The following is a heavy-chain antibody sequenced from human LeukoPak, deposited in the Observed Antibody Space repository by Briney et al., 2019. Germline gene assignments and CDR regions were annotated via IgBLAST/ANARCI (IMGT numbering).Heavy chain of an antibody. J-gene: IGHJ4*02. CDR2: IEYSGGSA. CDR3: ARGSIAVAGTDY. CDR1: GFTLSSYE. D-gene: IGHD6-19*01. V-gene: IGHV3-23*01. Sequence: GGSLRLSCIVSGFTLSSYEMSWIRQAPGKGLEWVASIEYSGGSAYYADSVKGRFSISRDNAKNSLYLQMNSLRAEDTAVYYCARGSIAVAGTDYWGQGTLVTVSS.